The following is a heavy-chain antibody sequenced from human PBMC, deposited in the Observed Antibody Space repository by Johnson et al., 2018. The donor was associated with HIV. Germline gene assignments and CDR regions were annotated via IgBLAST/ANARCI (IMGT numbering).Heavy chain of an antibody. J-gene: IGHJ3*02. Sequence: MLLVESGGGLVQPGGSLRLSCVASGFTVGTKYMSWIRQAPGKGLEWVANIKQDGSEKYYVDSVKGRFTISRDNSKNTLYLQMTSLRAEDTAVYYCARDGGIQLCSAFDIWGQGTMVTVSS. V-gene: IGHV3-7*01. CDR2: IKQDGSEK. CDR1: GFTVGTKY. CDR3: ARDGGIQLCSAFDI. D-gene: IGHD5-18*01.